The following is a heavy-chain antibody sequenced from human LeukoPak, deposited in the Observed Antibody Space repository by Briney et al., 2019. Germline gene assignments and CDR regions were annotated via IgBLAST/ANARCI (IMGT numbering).Heavy chain of an antibody. CDR2: ISSSSSTI. CDR3: ARDSYDSYFDY. J-gene: IGHJ4*02. V-gene: IGHV3-48*01. D-gene: IGHD3-22*01. Sequence: GGSLRLSCVASGFTFSTYNMNWVRQAPGKGLEWVSYISSSSSTIYYADSVKGRFTISRDNAKNSLYLQMNSLRAEDTAVHYCARDSYDSYFDYWGQGTLVTVSS. CDR1: GFTFSTYN.